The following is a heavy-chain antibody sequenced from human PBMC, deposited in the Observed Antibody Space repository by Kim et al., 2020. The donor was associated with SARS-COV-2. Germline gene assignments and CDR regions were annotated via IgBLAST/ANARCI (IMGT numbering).Heavy chain of an antibody. D-gene: IGHD5-12*01. Sequence: ADPVKGRITISRDNSKNTLYLQMNSLVAEDTAVYYCARPARGGYSGYDDYWGQGTLVTVSS. J-gene: IGHJ4*02. CDR3: ARPARGGYSGYDDY. V-gene: IGHV3-30*01.